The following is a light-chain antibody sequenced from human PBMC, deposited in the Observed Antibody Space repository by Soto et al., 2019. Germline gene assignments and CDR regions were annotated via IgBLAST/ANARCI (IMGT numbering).Light chain of an antibody. CDR2: GLS. CDR1: QSVNSN. V-gene: IGKV3-15*01. CDR3: XXXSXWXIT. Sequence: MVMTQSPAIMSVSPGQSATLSCRASQSVNSNYLAWYPQHPGQPPRLLIYGLSTRATGIPARFSGSGSGTEFSLTISSLKXEDFAVYXXXXXSXWXITFGQGTRLEIK. J-gene: IGKJ5*01.